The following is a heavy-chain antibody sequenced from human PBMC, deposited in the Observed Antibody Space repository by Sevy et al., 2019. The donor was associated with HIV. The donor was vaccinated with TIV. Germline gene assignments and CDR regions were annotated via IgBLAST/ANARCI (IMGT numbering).Heavy chain of an antibody. D-gene: IGHD1-26*01. CDR3: AGENAWGRGYS. CDR2: IYYNGHI. J-gene: IGHJ4*02. Sequence: SDTLSLTCTVSGGSITSLYWNWIRQPPGKGLEWIANIYYNGHINYNPSLKSRVTLSVDTSKNQFSLGLSSVTAADTAMYYCAGENAWGRGYSWGQGTLVTVSS. V-gene: IGHV4-59*08. CDR1: GGSITSLY.